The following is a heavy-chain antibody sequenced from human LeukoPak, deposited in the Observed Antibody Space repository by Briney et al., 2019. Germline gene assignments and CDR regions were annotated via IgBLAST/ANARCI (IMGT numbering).Heavy chain of an antibody. CDR2: INSDGSST. D-gene: IGHD2-2*01. Sequence: QAGGSLRLSCAASGFTFSSYWMHWVRQAPGKGLVWASRINSDGSSTSYADSVKGRFTISRDNAKNTLYLQMNSLRAEDTAVYSCARDPGESCSSTSCYAAGDAFDIWGQGTMVTVSS. CDR1: GFTFSSYW. CDR3: ARDPGESCSSTSCYAAGDAFDI. J-gene: IGHJ3*02. V-gene: IGHV3-74*01.